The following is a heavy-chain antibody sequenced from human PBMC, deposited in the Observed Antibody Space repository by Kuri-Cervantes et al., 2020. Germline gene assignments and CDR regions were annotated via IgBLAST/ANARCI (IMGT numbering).Heavy chain of an antibody. CDR1: GGSISSSSYY. J-gene: IGHJ3*02. CDR2: IYYSGST. V-gene: IGHV4-39*01. D-gene: IGHD3-10*01. CDR3: ARTMVRGKGAFDI. Sequence: SETLSLTCTVSGGSISSSSYYWGWIRQPPGKGLEWIGSIYYSGSTYYNPSLKSRVTISVDTSKNQFSLKLSSVTAADTAVYYCARTMVRGKGAFDIWGQGTMAT.